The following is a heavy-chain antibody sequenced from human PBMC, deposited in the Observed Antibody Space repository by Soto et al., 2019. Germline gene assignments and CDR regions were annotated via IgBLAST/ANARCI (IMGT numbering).Heavy chain of an antibody. V-gene: IGHV3-30-3*01. D-gene: IGHD3-22*01. J-gene: IGHJ4*02. CDR2: ISYDGSNK. CDR1: GFTFSSYA. CDR3: AKTYYYDSSGYWPAPAFDY. Sequence: GGSLRLSCAASGFTFSSYAMHWVRQAPGKGLEWVAVISYDGSNKYYADSVKGRFTISRDNSKNTLYLQMNSLRAEDTAVYYCAKTYYYDSSGYWPAPAFDYWGQGTLVTVSS.